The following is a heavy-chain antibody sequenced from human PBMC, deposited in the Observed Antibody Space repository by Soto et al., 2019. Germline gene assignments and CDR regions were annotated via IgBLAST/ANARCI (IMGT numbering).Heavy chain of an antibody. J-gene: IGHJ4*02. Sequence: SETLSLTCTVSGGSISSGGYYWSWIRQHPGKGLEWIGYIYYSGSTYYNPSLKSRVTISVDTSKNQFSLKLSSVTAADTAVYYCARGAVYYDSSGYFSYWGQGTLVTVSS. D-gene: IGHD3-22*01. CDR1: GGSISSGGYY. CDR3: ARGAVYYDSSGYFSY. V-gene: IGHV4-31*03. CDR2: IYYSGST.